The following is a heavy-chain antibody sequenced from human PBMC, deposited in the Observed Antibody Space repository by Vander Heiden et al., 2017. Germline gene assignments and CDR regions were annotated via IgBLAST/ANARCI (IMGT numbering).Heavy chain of an antibody. CDR2: ISWNSGSI. Sequence: EVQLVESGGGLVQPGRSLRRACAASGFTFAEYAMHWVRQAPGKGLEWVSGISWNSGSIGYADSVKGRFTISRDNAKNSLYLQMNSLRAEDTALYYCAKDPGYYYDSSGYYHFDYWGQGTLVTVSS. CDR1: GFTFAEYA. D-gene: IGHD3-22*01. J-gene: IGHJ4*02. V-gene: IGHV3-9*01. CDR3: AKDPGYYYDSSGYYHFDY.